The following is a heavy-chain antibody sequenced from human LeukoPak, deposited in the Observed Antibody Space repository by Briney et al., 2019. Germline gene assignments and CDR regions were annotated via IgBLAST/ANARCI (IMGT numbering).Heavy chain of an antibody. Sequence: KPSETLSLTCTVSGGSISSYYWSWIRQPPGKGLEWIGYIYYSGSTNYNPSLKSRVTISVDTSKNQFSLKLSSVTAADTARYYCARSPKYNGSGSYLPAHNRFDPWGQGTLVTVSS. V-gene: IGHV4-59*01. CDR2: IYYSGST. CDR3: ARSPKYNGSGSYLPAHNRFDP. D-gene: IGHD3-10*01. J-gene: IGHJ5*02. CDR1: GGSISSYY.